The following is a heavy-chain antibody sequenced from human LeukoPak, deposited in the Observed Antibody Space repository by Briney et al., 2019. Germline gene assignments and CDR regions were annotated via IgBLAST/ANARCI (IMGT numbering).Heavy chain of an antibody. CDR3: GRSFGGYYPDY. J-gene: IGHJ4*02. CDR1: GGSFSGYY. CDR2: INHSGST. D-gene: IGHD3-22*01. Sequence: SETLSLTCAVYGGSFSGYYWSWIRQPPGKGLEWIGEINHSGSTNYNPSLKSRVTISVDTSKNQFSLKLSSVTAADTAVYYCGRSFGGYYPDYWGQGTLVTVSS. V-gene: IGHV4-34*01.